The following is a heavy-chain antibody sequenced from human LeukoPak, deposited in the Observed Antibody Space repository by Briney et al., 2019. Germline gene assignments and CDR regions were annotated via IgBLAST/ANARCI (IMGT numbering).Heavy chain of an antibody. CDR1: GGSISSYY. V-gene: IGHV4-4*07. D-gene: IGHD3-9*01. J-gene: IGHJ6*03. CDR2: IYTSGST. CDR3: AREVRDILTGYYRMGYYYYYYMDV. Sequence: PSETLSLTCTVSGGSISSYYWSWIRQPAGKGLEWIGRIYTSGSTNYNPSLKSRVTMSVDTSKNQFSLKLSSVTAADTAVYYCAREVRDILTGYYRMGYYYYYYMDVWGKGTTVTISS.